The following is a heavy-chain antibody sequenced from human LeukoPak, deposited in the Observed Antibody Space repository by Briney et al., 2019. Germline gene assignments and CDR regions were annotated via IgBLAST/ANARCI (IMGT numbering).Heavy chain of an antibody. CDR2: IWFDGSNK. J-gene: IGHJ4*02. CDR3: AKGGYSGYDLHFDY. D-gene: IGHD5-12*01. CDR1: GFTFSTSG. V-gene: IGHV3-33*06. Sequence: GRSLRLSCAASGFTFSTSGMHWVRQAPGKGLEWVAVIWFDGSNKYYADSVKGRFTISRDNSKNTLYLQMNSLRAEDTAVYYCAKGGYSGYDLHFDYWGQGTLVTVSS.